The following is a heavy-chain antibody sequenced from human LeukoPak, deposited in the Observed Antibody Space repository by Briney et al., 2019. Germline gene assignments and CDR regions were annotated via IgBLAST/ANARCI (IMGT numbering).Heavy chain of an antibody. CDR3: AKEGTAMDFDY. J-gene: IGHJ4*02. V-gene: IGHV3-30*18. CDR2: ISYDGSNK. D-gene: IGHD5-18*01. Sequence: PGGSLRLSCAASGFTFSSYGMHWVRQAPGKGLEWVAVISYDGSNKYYADSVKGRLTISRDNSKNTLYLQMNSLRAEDTAVYYCAKEGTAMDFDYWGQGTLVTVSS. CDR1: GFTFSSYG.